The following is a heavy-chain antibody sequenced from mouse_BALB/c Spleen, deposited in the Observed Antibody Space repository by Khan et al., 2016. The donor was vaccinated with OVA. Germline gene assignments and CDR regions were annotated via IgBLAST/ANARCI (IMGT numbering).Heavy chain of an antibody. CDR1: GYSITSGYF. Sequence: EVQLQESGPGLVKPSQSLSLTCSVSGYSITSGYFWNWIRQFPGNKLEWMGYIRYDGDSNYNPSLKNRISITRDNSKNPFFLKLTSVTPADQAKFPCASGVSSGPAWFAYWGQGTLVTVSP. J-gene: IGHJ3*01. D-gene: IGHD3-1*01. CDR2: IRYDGDS. V-gene: IGHV3-6*01. CDR3: ASGVSSGPAWFAY.